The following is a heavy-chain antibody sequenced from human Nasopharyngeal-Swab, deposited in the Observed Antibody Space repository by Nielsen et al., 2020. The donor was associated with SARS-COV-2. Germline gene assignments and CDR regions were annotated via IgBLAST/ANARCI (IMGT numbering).Heavy chain of an antibody. CDR3: ARVFPDYYDSNGYLDY. D-gene: IGHD3-22*01. Sequence: WIRQPPGKGLEWIGYIYYSGSTYYNPSLKSRVTISVDTSKNQFSLKLSSVPAADTAVYYCARVFPDYYDSNGYLDYWGQGTLVTVSS. CDR2: IYYSGST. V-gene: IGHV4-30-4*01. J-gene: IGHJ4*02.